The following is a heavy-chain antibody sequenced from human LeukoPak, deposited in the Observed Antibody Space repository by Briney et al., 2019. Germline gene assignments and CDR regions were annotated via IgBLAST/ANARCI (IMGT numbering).Heavy chain of an antibody. J-gene: IGHJ4*02. D-gene: IGHD1-7*01. Sequence: GGSLRLSCAASGFTFSSHWMTWVRQAPGKGLEWVSGINWNGGSTGYADSVKGRFTISRDNAKNSLYLQMNSLRAEDTALYYCARKIGTTGLDYWGQGTLVTVSS. CDR1: GFTFSSHW. CDR2: INWNGGST. CDR3: ARKIGTTGLDY. V-gene: IGHV3-20*04.